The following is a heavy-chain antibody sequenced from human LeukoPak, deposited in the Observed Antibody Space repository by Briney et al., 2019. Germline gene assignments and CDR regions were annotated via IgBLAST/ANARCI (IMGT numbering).Heavy chain of an antibody. V-gene: IGHV1-2*02. D-gene: IGHD6-13*01. CDR2: INPNSGGT. J-gene: IGHJ4*02. Sequence: ASVKVSCKASGYTFTGYYIHWVRQAPGQGLEWMGWINPNSGGTNYAQKFQGRVTMTRDTSISTAYMELTRLRSDDTAVYYCARDEQQLEHIAYWGQRTLVTVSS. CDR1: GYTFTGYY. CDR3: ARDEQQLEHIAY.